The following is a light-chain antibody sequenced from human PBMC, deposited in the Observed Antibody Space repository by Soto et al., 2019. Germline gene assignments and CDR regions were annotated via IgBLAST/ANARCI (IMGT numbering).Light chain of an antibody. CDR2: DVS. CDR3: SSYTSSSTLLDV. Sequence: QSALPQPASVSGSPGQSITISCTGTSSDVGGYNYVSWYQQHPGKAPKLMIYDVSNRPSGVPNRFSGSKSGNTASLTISGLQAEDEADYYCSSYTSSSTLLDVFGTGTKVTVL. J-gene: IGLJ1*01. V-gene: IGLV2-14*01. CDR1: SSDVGGYNY.